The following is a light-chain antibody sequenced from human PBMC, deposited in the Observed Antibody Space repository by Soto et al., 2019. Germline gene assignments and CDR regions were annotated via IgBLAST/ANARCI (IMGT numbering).Light chain of an antibody. CDR1: QSISSW. CDR3: QQYNSYWT. Sequence: DIQMTQSPSTLSASVGDRVTITCRASQSISSWLAWYQQKPGKAPRLLIYGASNLESGVPSRFSGSASGTEFTLTISSLQPDDFATYYRQQYNSYWTFGQGTKVDIK. J-gene: IGKJ1*01. V-gene: IGKV1-5*01. CDR2: GAS.